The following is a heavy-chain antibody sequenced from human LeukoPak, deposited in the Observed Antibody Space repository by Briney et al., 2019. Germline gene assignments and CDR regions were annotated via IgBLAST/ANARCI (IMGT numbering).Heavy chain of an antibody. CDR1: GASFSGYY. Sequence: SETLSLTCAVYGASFSGYYRTWIRQPPGKGLEWIGEINHSGSTNYNPSLKGRVTISVDTSKNQFSLKLTSVTAADTAIYYCARGDFPDYSYYYMDVWGKGTTVTVAS. J-gene: IGHJ6*03. CDR3: ARGDFPDYSYYYMDV. D-gene: IGHD3-3*01. CDR2: INHSGST. V-gene: IGHV4-34*01.